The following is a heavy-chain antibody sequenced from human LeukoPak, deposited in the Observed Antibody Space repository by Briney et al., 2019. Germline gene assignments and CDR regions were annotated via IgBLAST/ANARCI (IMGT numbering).Heavy chain of an antibody. J-gene: IGHJ4*02. CDR3: ARGGWRLDY. V-gene: IGHV4-59*01. Sequence: ETLSLTCTVSGGSISSYYWSWIRQPPGKGLEWIGYIYYTGTTNYDPSLKSRVTISVDTSKNQFSLKLSSVTAADTAVYYCARGGWRLDYWGQGTLVTVSS. CDR2: IYYTGTT. CDR1: GGSISSYY. D-gene: IGHD2-15*01.